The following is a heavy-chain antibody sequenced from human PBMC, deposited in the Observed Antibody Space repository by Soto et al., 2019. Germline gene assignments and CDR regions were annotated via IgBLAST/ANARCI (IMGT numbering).Heavy chain of an antibody. D-gene: IGHD2-8*02. CDR2: INHSGST. J-gene: IGHJ4*02. Sequence: SETLSLTCTVSGGSISSYYWSWIRQPPGTGLEWIGEINHSGSTNYNPSLKSRVTISVDTSKNQFSLKLTSVTAADTAVYYCARDKITGLFDYWGQGTLVTVS. V-gene: IGHV4-34*01. CDR1: GGSISSYY. CDR3: ARDKITGLFDY.